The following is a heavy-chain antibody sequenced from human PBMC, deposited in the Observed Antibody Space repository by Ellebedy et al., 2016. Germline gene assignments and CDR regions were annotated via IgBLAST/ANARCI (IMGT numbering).Heavy chain of an antibody. CDR1: GFTFDDYA. CDR2: ISWNSGSI. J-gene: IGHJ6*02. Sequence: GGSLRLXCAASGFTFDDYAMHWVRQAPGKGLEWVSGISWNSGSIGYADSVKGRFTISRDNAKNSLYLQMNSLRAEDTALYYCAKEPDVWGQGTTVTVSS. V-gene: IGHV3-9*01. CDR3: AKEPDV.